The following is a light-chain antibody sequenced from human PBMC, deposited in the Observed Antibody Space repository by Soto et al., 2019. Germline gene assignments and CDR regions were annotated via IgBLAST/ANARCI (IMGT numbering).Light chain of an antibody. Sequence: QSVLTRPASVSWSPGQSITISCTGTSSDVGAYNYVSWYQHHPGKAPKLMIYEVTNRPSGVSNRFSGSKSGNTASLTISGLQAEDEADYYCNSYTTNSNRVFGTGTKVTVL. J-gene: IGLJ1*01. CDR3: NSYTTNSNRV. CDR2: EVT. CDR1: SSDVGAYNY. V-gene: IGLV2-14*01.